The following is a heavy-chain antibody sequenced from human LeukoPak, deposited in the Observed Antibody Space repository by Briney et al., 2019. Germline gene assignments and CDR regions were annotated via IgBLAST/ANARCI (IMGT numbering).Heavy chain of an antibody. CDR1: GGSISSGGYY. CDR2: IYHSGSR. CDR3: ARERAVATD. D-gene: IGHD5-12*01. Sequence: SETLSLTCNVSGGSISSGGYYWSWIRHPPGKALEWIGYIYHSGSRYYNPSLKSRVTISVDPAKNQFSLRLSSVTAADTAVYYCARERAVATDWGQGSLVTVSS. V-gene: IGHV4-30-2*01. J-gene: IGHJ4*02.